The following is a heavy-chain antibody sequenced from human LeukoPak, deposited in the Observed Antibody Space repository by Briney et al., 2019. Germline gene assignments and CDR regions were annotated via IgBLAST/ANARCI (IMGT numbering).Heavy chain of an antibody. CDR3: ARDRSIVGAKWFDY. V-gene: IGHV3-21*01. J-gene: IGHJ4*02. CDR1: GFTFSSYS. CDR2: ISSSSSCI. D-gene: IGHD1-26*01. Sequence: GGSLRLSCAASGFTFSSYSMNWVRQAPGKGLEWVSSISSSSSCIYYADSVKGRFTISRDNAKNSLYLQMNSLRAEDTAVYYCARDRSIVGAKWFDYWGQGTLVTVSS.